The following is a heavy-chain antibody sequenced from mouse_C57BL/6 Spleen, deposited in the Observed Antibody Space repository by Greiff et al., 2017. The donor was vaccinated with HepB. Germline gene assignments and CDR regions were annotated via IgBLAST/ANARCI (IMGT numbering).Heavy chain of an antibody. J-gene: IGHJ4*01. CDR1: GYAFTNYL. CDR3: ARRRGAMDY. CDR2: INPGSGGT. Sequence: VKVVESGAELVRPGTSVKVSCKASGYAFTNYLIEWVKQRPGQGLEWIGVINPGSGGTNYNEKFKGKATLTADKSSSTAYMQLSSLTSEDSAVYFCARRRGAMDYWGQGTSVTVSS. V-gene: IGHV1-54*01.